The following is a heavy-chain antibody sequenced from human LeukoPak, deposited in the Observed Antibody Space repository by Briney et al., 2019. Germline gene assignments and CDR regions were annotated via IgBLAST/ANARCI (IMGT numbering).Heavy chain of an antibody. V-gene: IGHV4-34*01. CDR3: ARGLFQPYYFDY. CDR2: INHSGST. J-gene: IGHJ4*02. D-gene: IGHD1-14*01. CDR1: GVSLSGYY. Sequence: PSETLSLTCAVYGVSLSGYYWSWIRQPPGKGLEWIGEINHSGSTNYNPSLKSRVTISVDTSKNQFSLKLSSVTAADTAVYYCARGLFQPYYFDYWGQGTLVTVSS.